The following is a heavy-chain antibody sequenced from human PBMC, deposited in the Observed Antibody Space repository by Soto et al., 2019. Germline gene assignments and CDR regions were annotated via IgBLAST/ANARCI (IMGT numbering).Heavy chain of an antibody. CDR2: ISGSGGST. CDR1: GFTFSSYA. J-gene: IGHJ4*02. CDR3: AKDQWSDSSGYYPSIFDY. V-gene: IGHV3-23*01. D-gene: IGHD3-22*01. Sequence: GSLRLSCAASGFTFSSYAMSWVRQAPGKGLEWVSAISGSGGSTYYADSVKGRFTISRDNSKNTLYLQMNSLRAEDTAVYYCAKDQWSDSSGYYPSIFDYWGQGTLVTVSS.